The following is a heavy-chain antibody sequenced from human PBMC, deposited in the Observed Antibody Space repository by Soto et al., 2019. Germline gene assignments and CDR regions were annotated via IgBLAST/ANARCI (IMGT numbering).Heavy chain of an antibody. CDR3: ATPHRLGYCTNGVCPRDAFDI. J-gene: IGHJ3*02. CDR2: FDPEDGET. V-gene: IGHV1-24*01. CDR1: GYTLTELS. D-gene: IGHD2-8*01. Sequence: EASVKVSCKVSGYTLTELSMHWVRQAPGKGLEWMGGFDPEDGETIYAQKFQGRVTMTEDTSTDTAYMELSSLRSEDTAVYYCATPHRLGYCTNGVCPRDAFDIWGQGTMVTVSS.